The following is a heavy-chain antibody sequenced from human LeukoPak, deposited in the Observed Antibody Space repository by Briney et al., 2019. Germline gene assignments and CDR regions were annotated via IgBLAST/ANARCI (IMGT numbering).Heavy chain of an antibody. D-gene: IGHD2-2*01. CDR3: ARQVTYCSSTSCRQNFDY. J-gene: IGHJ4*02. CDR2: ISAYNGNT. Sequence: ASVKVSCKASGYTFTSYGISWVRQAPGQGLEWMGWISAYNGNTNYAQKLQGRVTMTTDTSTSTAYMELRSLRSDDTAVYYCARQVTYCSSTSCRQNFDYWSQGTLVTVSS. CDR1: GYTFTSYG. V-gene: IGHV1-18*01.